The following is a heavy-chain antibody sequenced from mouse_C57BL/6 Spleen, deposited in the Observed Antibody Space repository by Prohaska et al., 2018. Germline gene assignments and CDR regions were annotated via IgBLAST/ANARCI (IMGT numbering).Heavy chain of an antibody. Sequence: GPGLVKPSQSLSLTCSVTGYSITSGYYWNWIRQFPGNKLEWMGYISYDGSNNYNPSLKNRISITRDTSKNQFFLKLNSVTTEDTATYYCARGSYWYFDVWGTGTTVTVSS. J-gene: IGHJ1*03. V-gene: IGHV3-6*01. CDR1: GYSITSGYY. CDR2: ISYDGSN. CDR3: ARGSYWYFDV.